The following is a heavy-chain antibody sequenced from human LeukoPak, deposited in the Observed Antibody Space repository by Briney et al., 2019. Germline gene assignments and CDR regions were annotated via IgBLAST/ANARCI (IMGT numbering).Heavy chain of an antibody. CDR1: DFLFSSYW. Sequence: PGGSLRLSCAVSDFLFSSYWMHWVRQAPGKGLVWVSRINTDGSATTYADSVKGRFTISRDNAKNTLYLQMKSLRAEDRAVYYCARAQYGWFDPWGQGTLVTVSS. CDR2: INTDGSAT. D-gene: IGHD3-10*01. CDR3: ARAQYGWFDP. V-gene: IGHV3-74*03. J-gene: IGHJ5*01.